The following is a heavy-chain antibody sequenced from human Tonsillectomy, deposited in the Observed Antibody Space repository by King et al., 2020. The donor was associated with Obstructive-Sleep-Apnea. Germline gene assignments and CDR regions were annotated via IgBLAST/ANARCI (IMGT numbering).Heavy chain of an antibody. V-gene: IGHV3-49*03. CDR2: IRSKAYGGTT. D-gene: IGHD2-2*01. CDR3: TRGVIVVVPAAFIPDY. J-gene: IGHJ4*02. CDR1: GFTVGDYA. Sequence: VQLVESGGGLVQPGRSLRLSCTVSGFTVGDYAMSWFRQAPGKGLEWVGLIRSKAYGGTTEYAASVKGRFTISRDDSISIAFLQMNSLKTEDTSVYYCTRGVIVVVPAAFIPDYWGQGTLVTVSS.